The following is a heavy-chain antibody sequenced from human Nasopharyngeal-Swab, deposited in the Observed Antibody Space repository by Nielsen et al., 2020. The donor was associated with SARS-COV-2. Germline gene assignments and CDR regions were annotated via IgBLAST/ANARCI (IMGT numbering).Heavy chain of an antibody. J-gene: IGHJ6*02. CDR2: IIPLFGTA. V-gene: IGHV1-69*13. Sequence: SVKVSCKASGGTFSSYAISWVRQAPGQGLEWMGGIIPLFGTANYAQKFQGRVTITADESTSTAYMELSSLRSEDTAVYYCARGTSIAVPEPPYYYGMDVWGQGTTVTVSS. CDR1: GGTFSSYA. D-gene: IGHD6-19*01. CDR3: ARGTSIAVPEPPYYYGMDV.